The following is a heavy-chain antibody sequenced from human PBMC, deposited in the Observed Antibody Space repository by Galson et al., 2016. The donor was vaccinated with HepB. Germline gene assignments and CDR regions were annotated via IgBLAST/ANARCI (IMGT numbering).Heavy chain of an antibody. D-gene: IGHD2-15*01. J-gene: IGHJ4*02. Sequence: SVKVSCKASGYTFNGYYIHWVRQAPGQGLEWMGWINPNIGDTNYAQKFQGRVTMTRDTSITTAYMELSTLRSDDTAVYFCARATSCSAGTCYASYFDYWGQGTPVTVSS. CDR1: GYTFNGYY. CDR2: INPNIGDT. V-gene: IGHV1-2*02. CDR3: ARATSCSAGTCYASYFDY.